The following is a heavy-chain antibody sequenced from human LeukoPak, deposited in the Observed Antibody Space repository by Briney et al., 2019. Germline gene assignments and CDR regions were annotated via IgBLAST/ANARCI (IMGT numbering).Heavy chain of an antibody. J-gene: IGHJ6*02. Sequence: PGGSLRLSCAASGFDVITNYMNWVRQAPGKGLEWVSVMYRDGKTYYADSVKGRFTISRDNSKNTLYLQMSSLRAEDTAVYYCARDSYGALDVWGQGTTVTVSS. CDR2: MYRDGKT. CDR1: GFDVITNY. CDR3: ARDSYGALDV. D-gene: IGHD4-17*01. V-gene: IGHV3-53*01.